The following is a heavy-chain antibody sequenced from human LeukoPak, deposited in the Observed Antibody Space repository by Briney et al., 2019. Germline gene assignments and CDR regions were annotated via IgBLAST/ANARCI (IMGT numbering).Heavy chain of an antibody. D-gene: IGHD6-25*01. CDR3: ASSRGYTGGLWYYYMDV. CDR2: INNSGTT. V-gene: IGHV4-34*01. J-gene: IGHJ6*03. CDR1: GGSFSGYY. Sequence: PSETLSLTCAVYGGSFSGYYWSWIRQPPGTGLEWIAEINNSGTTNYNPSLKGRVTISIDTSKNQFSLKLSSVTAADTAVYHCASSRGYTGGLWYYYMDVWGKGTTVTVSS.